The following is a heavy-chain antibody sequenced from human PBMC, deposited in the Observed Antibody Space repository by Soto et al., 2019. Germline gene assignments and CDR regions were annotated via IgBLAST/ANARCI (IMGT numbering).Heavy chain of an antibody. D-gene: IGHD2-8*01. CDR2: IYPGDSDT. V-gene: IGHV5-51*01. CDR3: ARQGSNGAYYYYGMDV. Sequence: PGESLKISCKGSGYSFTSYWIGWVRQMPGKGLEWMGIIYPGDSDTRYSTSFQGQVTISVDKSNNTAYLHWSSLKASDTAMYYCARQGSNGAYYYYGMDVWGQGTTVTVSS. CDR1: GYSFTSYW. J-gene: IGHJ6*02.